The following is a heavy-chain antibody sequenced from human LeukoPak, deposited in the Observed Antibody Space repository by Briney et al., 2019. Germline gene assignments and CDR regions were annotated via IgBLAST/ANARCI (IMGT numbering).Heavy chain of an antibody. CDR1: GGSISSYY. Sequence: KPSESLSLTCTVSGGSISSYYWSWIRQPPGKGLEWIGYIYYSGSTNYNPSLKSQVTISVDTSKNQFSLKLSSVTAADTAVYYCARDMVGATYYYGMDVWGQGTTVTVSS. V-gene: IGHV4-59*01. J-gene: IGHJ6*02. CDR3: ARDMVGATYYYGMDV. D-gene: IGHD1-26*01. CDR2: IYYSGST.